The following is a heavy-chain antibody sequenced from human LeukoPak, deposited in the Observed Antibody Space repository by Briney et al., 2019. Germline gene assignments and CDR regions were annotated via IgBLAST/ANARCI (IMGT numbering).Heavy chain of an antibody. CDR2: INHSGST. Sequence: PSETLSLTCAVYGGSFSGYYWSWIRQPPGKGLEWIGEINHSGSTNYNPSLKSRVTIPVDTSKNQFSLKLSSVTAADTAVYYCARGRRNDYVWGSYRSGYFDYWGQGTLVTVSS. D-gene: IGHD3-16*02. CDR3: ARGRRNDYVWGSYRSGYFDY. J-gene: IGHJ4*02. V-gene: IGHV4-34*01. CDR1: GGSFSGYY.